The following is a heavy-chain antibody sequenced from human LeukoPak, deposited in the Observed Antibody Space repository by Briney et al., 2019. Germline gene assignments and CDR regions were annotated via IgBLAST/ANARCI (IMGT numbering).Heavy chain of an antibody. CDR1: GGSISSGGYY. V-gene: IGHV4-31*03. CDR2: IYYSGST. D-gene: IGHD1-7*01. J-gene: IGHJ4*02. Sequence: SETLSLTCTVSGGSISSGGYYWSWIRRHPGKGPEWIGYIYYSGSTYYNPSLKSRVTFSVDTSNNQFSLRLSSVTAADTAVYYCARGAPGGLELPPLDYWGQGTLVTVSS. CDR3: ARGAPGGLELPPLDY.